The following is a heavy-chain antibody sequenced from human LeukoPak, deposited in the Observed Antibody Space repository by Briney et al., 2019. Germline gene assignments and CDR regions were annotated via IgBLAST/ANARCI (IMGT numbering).Heavy chain of an antibody. J-gene: IGHJ4*02. CDR3: ARRYRTGVFDC. CDR1: GGSISSHY. V-gene: IGHV4-59*08. Sequence: SETLSPTCTVSGGSISSHYWSWIRQPPGKGLEWIGYINYSGSTNYNPSLKSRVTISVDTSKNQFSLNLSSVTAADTAVYYCARRYRTGVFDCWGQGTLVTVSS. D-gene: IGHD7-27*01. CDR2: INYSGST.